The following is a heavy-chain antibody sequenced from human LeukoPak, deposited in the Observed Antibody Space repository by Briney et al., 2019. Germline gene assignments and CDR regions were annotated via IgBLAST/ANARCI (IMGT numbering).Heavy chain of an antibody. D-gene: IGHD3-22*01. CDR3: ARDVGDSSGYYLRIFGY. CDR1: GGSITTSDNY. Sequence: SETLSLTCIVSGGSITTSDNYWGWIRQPPGKGLEWIGAIHNSGSTYYNPSLKSRVTMSIDRSTNRFSLKLSSVTAADTAVYYCARDVGDSSGYYLRIFGYWGQGNLVTVSS. CDR2: IHNSGST. V-gene: IGHV4-39*07. J-gene: IGHJ4*02.